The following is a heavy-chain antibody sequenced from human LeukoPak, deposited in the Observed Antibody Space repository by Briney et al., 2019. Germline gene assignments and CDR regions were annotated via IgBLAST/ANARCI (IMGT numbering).Heavy chain of an antibody. J-gene: IGHJ4*02. V-gene: IGHV1-18*01. CDR1: GYTFISYG. CDR3: ARAAISKDSSGYFY. D-gene: IGHD3-22*01. CDR2: ISGYNGNT. Sequence: GASVKVSCKASGYTFISYGITWVRQAPGQGLEWMGWISGYNGNTNYAQKLRGRVTMTTDTSTSTAYMELRSLRSDDTAVYYCARAAISKDSSGYFYWGQGTLVTVSS.